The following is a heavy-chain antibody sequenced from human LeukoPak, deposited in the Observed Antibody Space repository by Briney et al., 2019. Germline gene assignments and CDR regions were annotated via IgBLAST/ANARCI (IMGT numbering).Heavy chain of an antibody. CDR3: AAIKRGSIFGYFDF. CDR2: LFDSVRT. V-gene: IGHV4-59*11. Sequence: SETLSLTCTVSGGSITSHYWSWVRQPPGKGLEWIAYLFDSVRTKDNPSLKSRLTLSADTSKNQFSLRLNSVTAADTAVYYCAAIKRGSIFGYFDFWGQGIKVTVSS. D-gene: IGHD5-18*01. CDR1: GGSITSHY. J-gene: IGHJ4*02.